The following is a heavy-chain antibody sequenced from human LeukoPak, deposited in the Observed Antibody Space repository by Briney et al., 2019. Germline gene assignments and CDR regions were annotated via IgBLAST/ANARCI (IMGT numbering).Heavy chain of an antibody. CDR3: TTDSGDDYGDYGFDY. CDR1: GFTFSNAW. V-gene: IGHV3-15*01. J-gene: IGHJ4*02. Sequence: GGSLRLSCAASGFTFSNAWVSWVRQAPGKGLEWVGRIKSKTDGGTTDYAAPVKGRFTISRDDSKNTLYLQMNSLKTEDTAVYYCTTDSGDDYGDYGFDYWGQGTLVTVSS. D-gene: IGHD4-17*01. CDR2: IKSKTDGGTT.